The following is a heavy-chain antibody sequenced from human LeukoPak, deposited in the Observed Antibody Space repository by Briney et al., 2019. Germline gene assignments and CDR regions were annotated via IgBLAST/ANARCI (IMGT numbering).Heavy chain of an antibody. CDR1: GGSVSSGISY. CDR2: ISDSGGS. V-gene: IGHV4-61*01. CDR3: ARHVGYGNNWFDP. J-gene: IGHJ5*02. D-gene: IGHD5-18*01. Sequence: PSETLSLTCSVSGGSVSSGISYWSWIRQPPGEGLEWIAYISDSGGSDYNPSLRGRVTISLDTSKNQFSLKLRSLTAADTAVYYCARHVGYGNNWFDPWGQGTLVTVSS.